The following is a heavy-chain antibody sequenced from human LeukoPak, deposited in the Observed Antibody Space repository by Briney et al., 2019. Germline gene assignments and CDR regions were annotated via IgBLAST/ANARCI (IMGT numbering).Heavy chain of an antibody. J-gene: IGHJ5*02. CDR2: ISSSGSTI. Sequence: KPGGSLRLSCAASGFTFSDYYRSWIRQAPGKGLEWVSYISSSGSTIYYADSVKGRFTISRDNAKNSLYLQMNSLRAEDTAVYYCARELGYCSSTSCYSNWFAPWGQGTLVTVSS. CDR1: GFTFSDYY. CDR3: ARELGYCSSTSCYSNWFAP. V-gene: IGHV3-11*01. D-gene: IGHD2-2*01.